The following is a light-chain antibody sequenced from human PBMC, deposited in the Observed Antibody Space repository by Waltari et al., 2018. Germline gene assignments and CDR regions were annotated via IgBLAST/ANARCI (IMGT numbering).Light chain of an antibody. CDR2: GAS. V-gene: IGKV3-11*01. J-gene: IGKJ4*02. Sequence: VILTQSPATLSLSPGERATLSCRASQSVSNFLAWYQPQPGQAPRLLIYGASSRANGITDRVSGTESGTEFTLTISSLEPEDFAVYCCERYSNSPLTVGGGTKVEIK. CDR3: ERYSNSPLT. CDR1: QSVSNF.